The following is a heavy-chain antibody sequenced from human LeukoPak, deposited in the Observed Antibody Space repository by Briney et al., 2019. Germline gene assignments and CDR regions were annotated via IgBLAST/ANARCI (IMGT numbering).Heavy chain of an antibody. CDR2: IYSSGST. D-gene: IGHD1/OR15-1a*01. Sequence: PSETLSLTCTVSGGSINNYYWSWIRQPAGKGLEWIGRIYSSGSTNYNSSLKSRVTVSVDTSKNQFSLKLRSVTAADTAVYYCARESPNGDWNNWGQGTLVTVSS. V-gene: IGHV4-4*07. CDR1: GGSINNYY. CDR3: ARESPNGDWNN. J-gene: IGHJ4*02.